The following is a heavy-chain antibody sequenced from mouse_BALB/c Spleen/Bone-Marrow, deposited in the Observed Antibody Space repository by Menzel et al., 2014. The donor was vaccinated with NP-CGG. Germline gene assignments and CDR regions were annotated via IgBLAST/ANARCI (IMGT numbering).Heavy chain of an antibody. Sequence: VKLQESAELVKPGASVKLSCKASGYTFTSYYMYWVKQRPGQGLEWFGEINPSNGGTNFNEKFKNKATLTVDKSSSTAYMQLSSLTSEDSAVYYCSRGRRDALDYWGQGTSVTVSS. J-gene: IGHJ4*01. CDR1: GYTFTSYY. CDR3: SRGRRDALDY. V-gene: IGHV1S81*02. CDR2: INPSNGGT.